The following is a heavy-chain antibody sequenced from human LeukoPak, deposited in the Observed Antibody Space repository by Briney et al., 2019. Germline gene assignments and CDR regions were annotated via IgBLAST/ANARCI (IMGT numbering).Heavy chain of an antibody. CDR3: ARDFSRAVAGTIFGY. CDR2: ISGDNSNR. CDR1: GYTFTRYG. D-gene: IGHD6-19*01. Sequence: ASVKVSCKASGYTFTRYGISWVRQAPGQGLEWMGWISGDNSNRNYAQKLQGRVTMTTDTSTSTVYMELRSLRSDDTAVYYCARDFSRAVAGTIFGYWGQGTLVTVSS. J-gene: IGHJ4*02. V-gene: IGHV1-18*01.